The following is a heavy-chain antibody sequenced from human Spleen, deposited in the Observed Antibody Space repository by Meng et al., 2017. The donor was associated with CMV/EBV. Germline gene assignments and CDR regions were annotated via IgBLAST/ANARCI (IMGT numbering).Heavy chain of an antibody. CDR3: AKDGRTFSY. Sequence: GESLKISCAASGFTFSRYGMHRVRQAPGKGPEWVANIHPDGSQKLYVDSVKGRFTISRDNAKNSLYLQKNSLRAEDTAVYYCAKDGRTFSYWGQGTLVTVSS. V-gene: IGHV3-7*01. CDR2: IHPDGSQK. CDR1: GFTFSRYG. J-gene: IGHJ4*02. D-gene: IGHD1-1*01.